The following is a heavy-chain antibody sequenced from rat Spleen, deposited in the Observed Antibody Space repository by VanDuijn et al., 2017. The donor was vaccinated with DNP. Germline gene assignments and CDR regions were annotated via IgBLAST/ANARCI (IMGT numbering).Heavy chain of an antibody. CDR2: ISYSGST. V-gene: IGHV3-1*01. CDR1: AYSITSHY. D-gene: IGHD1-11*01. J-gene: IGHJ2*01. CDR3: ARYTTGVDY. Sequence: EVQLQESGPGLVKPSQSLSLPCSVTAYSITSHYWGWIRRFPGNKMEWVGHISYSGSTSYNPSLKSRISITRDTSKNQFFLQLNSVTTEDTATYYCARYTTGVDYWGQGVMVTVSS.